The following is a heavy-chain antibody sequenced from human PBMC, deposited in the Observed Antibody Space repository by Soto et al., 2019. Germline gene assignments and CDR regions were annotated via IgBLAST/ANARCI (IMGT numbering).Heavy chain of an antibody. CDR2: IVVGSGNT. J-gene: IGHJ6*02. CDR1: GFTFTSSA. D-gene: IGHD6-19*01. V-gene: IGHV1-58*01. CDR3: AADPGIAVAGYYYYYGMDV. Sequence: SVKVSCKASGFTFTSSAVQWVRQARGQRLEWIGWIVVGSGNTNYAQKFQERVTITRDISTSTAYMELSSLRSEDTAVYYCAADPGIAVAGYYYYYGMDVWGQGTTVTVSS.